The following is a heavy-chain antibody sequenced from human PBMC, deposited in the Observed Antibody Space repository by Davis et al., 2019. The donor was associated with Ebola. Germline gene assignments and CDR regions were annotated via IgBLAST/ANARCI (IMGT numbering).Heavy chain of an antibody. CDR3: ARLQGRTDYFDY. CDR2: IYPGDSDT. Sequence: GESLKISCEGSGYKFDSYWIAWVRQTPGKGLEWMGIIYPGDSDTRYSPSFQGQVTISADKSISTAYLQWSSLKASDTAMYYCARLQGRTDYFDYWGQGTLVTVSS. V-gene: IGHV5-51*01. CDR1: GYKFDSYW. J-gene: IGHJ4*02.